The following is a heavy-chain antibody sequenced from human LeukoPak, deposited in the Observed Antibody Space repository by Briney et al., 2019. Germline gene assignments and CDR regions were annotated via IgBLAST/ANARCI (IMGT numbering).Heavy chain of an antibody. V-gene: IGHV4-59*01. D-gene: IGHD3-10*01. J-gene: IGHJ6*02. CDR1: GDSISGYY. CDR3: ARTRGVISYYGMDV. CDR2: IYYSGST. Sequence: NPSETLSLTCTVSGDSISGYYCTWIRQPPGKGLEWIGYIYYSGSTNYNPSLKSRVTISVDTSKNQFSLKLSSVTAADTAVYYCARTRGVISYYGMDVWGQGTTVTVSS.